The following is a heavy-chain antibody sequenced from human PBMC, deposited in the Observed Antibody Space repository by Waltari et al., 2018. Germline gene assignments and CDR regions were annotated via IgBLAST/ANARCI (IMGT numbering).Heavy chain of an antibody. J-gene: IGHJ4*02. D-gene: IGHD6-6*01. CDR3: ARGGQLALDY. CDR2: INNGGGSST. Sequence: EVQLVESGGGLVQPGASLRLSCAASGFTVSNYYTHWVRQGPGKGLVGISRINNGGGSSTTYADSVKGRFTISKDNAKNTVYLQMNSLRAEDTAVYHCARGGQLALDYWGQGTLVTVSS. V-gene: IGHV3-74*01. CDR1: GFTVSNYY.